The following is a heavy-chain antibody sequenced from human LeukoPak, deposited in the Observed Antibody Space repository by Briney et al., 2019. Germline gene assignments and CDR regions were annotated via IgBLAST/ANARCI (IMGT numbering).Heavy chain of an antibody. Sequence: PSETLSLTCTVSGGSINSYYWTWIRQPPGKGLEWIGRIYISGSTNFDPSLKSRVSISLDTSQNQFSLKLSSVTAADTAVYYCARGGSYSRYWGQGTLVTVSS. J-gene: IGHJ4*02. V-gene: IGHV4-4*08. CDR1: GGSINSYY. D-gene: IGHD1-26*01. CDR3: ARGGSYSRY. CDR2: IYISGST.